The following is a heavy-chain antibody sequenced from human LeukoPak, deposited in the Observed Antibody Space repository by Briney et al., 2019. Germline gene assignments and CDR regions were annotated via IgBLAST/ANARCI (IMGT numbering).Heavy chain of an antibody. J-gene: IGHJ4*02. CDR2: IYYSGST. V-gene: IGHV4-31*03. CDR1: GGSISSGGYY. CDR3: ARALDYGGKRDYFDY. Sequence: SQTLSLTCTVSGGSISSGGYYWSWIRQHPGKGLEWIGYIYYSGSTYYNPSLKSRVTISVDTSKNQFSLRLSSVTAADTAVYYCARALDYGGKRDYFDYWGQGTLVTVSS. D-gene: IGHD4-23*01.